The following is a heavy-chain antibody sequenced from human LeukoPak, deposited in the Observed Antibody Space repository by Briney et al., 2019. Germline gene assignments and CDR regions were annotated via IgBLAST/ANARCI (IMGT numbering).Heavy chain of an antibody. CDR2: IPYDGSIK. J-gene: IGHJ4*02. D-gene: IGHD3-3*01. CDR3: ARDLKVNYDFWSGYSYDY. Sequence: GGSLRLSCAASGFTFSSYGMHWVRQAPGKGLEWVAVIPYDGSIKYYADSVKGRFTISRDNSKNSLYLQMNSLRAEDTAVYYCARDLKVNYDFWSGYSYDYWGQGTLVTVSS. V-gene: IGHV3-30*03. CDR1: GFTFSSYG.